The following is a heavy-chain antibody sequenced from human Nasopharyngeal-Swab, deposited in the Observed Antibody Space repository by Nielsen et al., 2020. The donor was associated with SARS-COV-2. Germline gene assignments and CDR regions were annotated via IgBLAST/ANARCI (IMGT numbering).Heavy chain of an antibody. CDR1: GFTFSSYA. J-gene: IGHJ6*03. D-gene: IGHD2/OR15-2a*01. CDR3: AKSGYYSLSSSYYYYMDV. Sequence: GESLKISCAASGFTFSSYAMSWVRQAPGKGLEWVSAISGSGGSPYYAASVKGRFTISRDNSKNTLYLQMNSLRAEDTAVYYCAKSGYYSLSSSYYYYMDVWGKGTTVTVSS. CDR2: ISGSGGSP. V-gene: IGHV3-23*01.